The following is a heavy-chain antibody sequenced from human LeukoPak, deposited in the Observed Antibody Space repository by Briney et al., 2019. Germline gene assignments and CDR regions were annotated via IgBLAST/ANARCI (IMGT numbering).Heavy chain of an antibody. J-gene: IGHJ3*02. CDR3: AKDLAATLDAFDI. CDR2: ISGSYVTT. V-gene: IGHV3-23*01. D-gene: IGHD2-15*01. Sequence: PGGSLRLSCAASGFTFSTYAMSWVRQAPGKGLEWVSTISGSYVTTYYADSVKGRFTISRDNSKNTLYLQMNSLRAEDTALYYCAKDLAATLDAFDIWGQGTMVTVSS. CDR1: GFTFSTYA.